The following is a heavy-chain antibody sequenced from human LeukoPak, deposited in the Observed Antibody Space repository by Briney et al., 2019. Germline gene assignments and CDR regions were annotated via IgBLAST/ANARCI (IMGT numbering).Heavy chain of an antibody. Sequence: PGGSLRLSCAASGFTFSSYWMHWVRQAPGKGLVWVSRINSDGSSTSYADSVKGRFTISRDNAKNTLYLQMNSLRAEDTAVYYCAKRDCSGGRCYYYFHYWGQGTLVTVSS. J-gene: IGHJ4*02. CDR2: INSDGSST. CDR1: GFTFSSYW. CDR3: AKRDCSGGRCYYYFHY. V-gene: IGHV3-74*01. D-gene: IGHD2-15*01.